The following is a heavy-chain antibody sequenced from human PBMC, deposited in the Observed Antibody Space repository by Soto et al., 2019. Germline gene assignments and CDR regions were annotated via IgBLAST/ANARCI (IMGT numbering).Heavy chain of an antibody. D-gene: IGHD2-15*01. CDR1: GGTFSSST. Sequence: QVQLVQSGAEVKKPGSSVKVSCNASGGTFSSSTISWVRQAPGQGLEWMGRIIPILGIANYAQKFQGRVTITADKSTSTAYMALSSLRSEDTAVYYWARTVVVVVAATPGWFDPWGQGTLVTVSS. CDR3: ARTVVVVVAATPGWFDP. V-gene: IGHV1-69*02. J-gene: IGHJ5*02. CDR2: IIPILGIA.